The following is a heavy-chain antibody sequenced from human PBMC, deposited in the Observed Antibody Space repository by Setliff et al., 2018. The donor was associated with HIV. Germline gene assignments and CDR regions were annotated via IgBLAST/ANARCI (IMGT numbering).Heavy chain of an antibody. D-gene: IGHD6-13*01. CDR1: GGSISSHC. CDR3: ARVARGGHSSRWYYFDY. J-gene: IGHJ4*02. V-gene: IGHV4-59*08. CDR2: VSYSGNT. Sequence: SETLSLTCTVSGGSISSHCWSWIRQPPGKGLEWIGFVSYSGNTDYNPSLKSRVTISVDTSKNQFSLKVSSVTAADTAVYYCARVARGGHSSRWYYFDYWGQGTLVTGSS.